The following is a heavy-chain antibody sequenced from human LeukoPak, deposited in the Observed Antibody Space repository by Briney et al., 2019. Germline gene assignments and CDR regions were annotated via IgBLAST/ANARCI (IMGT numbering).Heavy chain of an antibody. CDR1: GFTFKIYS. Sequence: GGSLRLSCAASGFTFKIYSMNRVRQAPGKGLEWVSAISGSGGSTYYADSAKGRFTISRDNSKNTLYLQMNSLRAEDTAVYYCAKDQNVLWFGELLYPSFDYWGQGTLVTVSS. J-gene: IGHJ4*02. V-gene: IGHV3-23*01. CDR2: ISGSGGST. D-gene: IGHD3-10*01. CDR3: AKDQNVLWFGELLYPSFDY.